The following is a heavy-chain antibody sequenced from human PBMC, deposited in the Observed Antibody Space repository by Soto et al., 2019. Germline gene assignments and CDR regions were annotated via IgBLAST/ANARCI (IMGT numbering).Heavy chain of an antibody. CDR1: GGTFSSYT. D-gene: IGHD6-13*01. CDR3: AILGIAAAGMRFDY. CDR2: IIPILGIA. V-gene: IGHV1-69*02. J-gene: IGHJ4*02. Sequence: ASVKVSCKASGGTFSSYTISWVRQAPGQGLEWMGRIIPILGIANYAQKFQGRVTITADKSTSTAYMELSSLRSEDTAVYYCAILGIAAAGMRFDYWGQGTLVTVSS.